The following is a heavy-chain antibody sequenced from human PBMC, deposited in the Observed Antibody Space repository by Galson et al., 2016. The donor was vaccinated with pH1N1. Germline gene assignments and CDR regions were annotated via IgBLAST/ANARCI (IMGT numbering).Heavy chain of an antibody. Sequence: SLRLSCAASGFTFRTYAMHWVRQAPGKGLEYISGISNTGDSTYYANSVKGRFTITRDNSKNTLYLQMGSLRSEDTAVYYCARGPGLGSIDYWGQGTLVTVSS. D-gene: IGHD1-26*01. J-gene: IGHJ4*02. CDR3: ARGPGLGSIDY. V-gene: IGHV3-64*01. CDR1: GFTFRTYA. CDR2: ISNTGDST.